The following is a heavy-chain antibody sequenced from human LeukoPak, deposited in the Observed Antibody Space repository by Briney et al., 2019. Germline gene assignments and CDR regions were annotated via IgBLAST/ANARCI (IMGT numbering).Heavy chain of an antibody. J-gene: IGHJ5*02. V-gene: IGHV3-48*02. Sequence: GGSLRLSCAASGFSFSNYPMQWVRQAPGKGLEWVSYISSSSSTIYYADSVKGRFTISRDNAKNSLYLQMNSLRDEDTAVYYCARVGRTYVERYWFDPWGQGTLVTVSS. CDR1: GFSFSNYP. D-gene: IGHD3-16*01. CDR3: ARVGRTYVERYWFDP. CDR2: ISSSSSTI.